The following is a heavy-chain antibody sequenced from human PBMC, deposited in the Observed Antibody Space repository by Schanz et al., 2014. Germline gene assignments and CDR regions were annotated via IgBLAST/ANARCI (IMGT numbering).Heavy chain of an antibody. V-gene: IGHV4-59*01. D-gene: IGHD3-10*01. CDR3: ASTHWFGSGTTIVDY. CDR1: GGSFISYY. J-gene: IGHJ4*02. CDR2: VNYIGST. Sequence: QVQLEESGPGMVKPSETLSLNCTVSGGSFISYYWSWIRQAPGKGLEWIGYVNYIGSTKYNPSRESRVTISADTSKKQFSLKRTSVTTADTAVYYCASTHWFGSGTTIVDYWGQGTLXTVSS.